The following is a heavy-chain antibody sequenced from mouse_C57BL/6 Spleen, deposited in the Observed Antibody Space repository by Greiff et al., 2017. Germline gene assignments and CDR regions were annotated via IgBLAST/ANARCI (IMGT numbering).Heavy chain of an antibody. Sequence: QVQLQQSGAELAKPGASVKLSCKASGYTFTSYWMHWVKQRPGQGLEWIGYINPSSGYTKYNPKFKDKATLTADKSSSTAYMQLSSLTYDDSAVDYCARSYGNYGAWVAYWGQGTLVTVSA. CDR2: INPSSGYT. V-gene: IGHV1-7*01. D-gene: IGHD2-1*01. CDR1: GYTFTSYW. CDR3: ARSYGNYGAWVAY. J-gene: IGHJ3*01.